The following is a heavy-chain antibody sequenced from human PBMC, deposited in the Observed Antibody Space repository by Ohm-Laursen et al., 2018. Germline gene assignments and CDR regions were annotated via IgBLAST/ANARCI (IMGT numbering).Heavy chain of an antibody. Sequence: SLRLSCAASGFIFDEYAMYWVRQGPGKGLEWVSGISWNSGVIAYADSVKGRFTISRDNAKNSLYLQMDSLRAEDTAVYYCAKDPYYGSALWGQGTLVTVSS. V-gene: IGHV3-9*01. J-gene: IGHJ4*02. CDR2: ISWNSGVI. CDR1: GFIFDEYA. CDR3: AKDPYYGSAL. D-gene: IGHD3-10*01.